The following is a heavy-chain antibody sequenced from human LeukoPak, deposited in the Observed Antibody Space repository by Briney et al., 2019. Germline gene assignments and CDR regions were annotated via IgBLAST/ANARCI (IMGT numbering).Heavy chain of an antibody. V-gene: IGHV3-48*03. CDR2: ISSSGSTI. Sequence: GGSLRLSCAASGFTFSSYEMNWVRQAPGKGLEWVSCISSSGSTIYYADSVKGRFTISRDNAKNSLYLQMNSLRAEDTAVYYCARESSQGPDYFDYWGQGTLVTVSS. CDR1: GFTFSSYE. D-gene: IGHD3-10*01. CDR3: ARESSQGPDYFDY. J-gene: IGHJ4*02.